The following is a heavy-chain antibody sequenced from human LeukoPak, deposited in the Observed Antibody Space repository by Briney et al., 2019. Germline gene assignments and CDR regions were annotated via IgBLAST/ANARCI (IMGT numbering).Heavy chain of an antibody. Sequence: GGSLRLSCAASGFTFSSYIMNWVRQAPGKGLEWVSSISSSSSYIYYADSVKGRFTISRDNAKNSLYLQMNSLRAEDTAVYYCARDRGIAARPGWFDPWGQGTLVTVSS. CDR1: GFTFSSYI. J-gene: IGHJ5*02. CDR2: ISSSSSYI. V-gene: IGHV3-21*01. D-gene: IGHD6-6*01. CDR3: ARDRGIAARPGWFDP.